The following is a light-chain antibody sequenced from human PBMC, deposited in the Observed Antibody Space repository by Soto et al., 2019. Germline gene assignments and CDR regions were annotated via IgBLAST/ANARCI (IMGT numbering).Light chain of an antibody. Sequence: QSVLTQPASVSGSPGQSITISCTGTSSDVGGYDYVSWYQLHPGKAPKLMVFEVSNRPSGVSYRFSGSKSGNTASLTISGLQAEDEADYYCLSYGGSNNYVFGTGTKVTVL. J-gene: IGLJ1*01. CDR3: LSYGGSNNYV. CDR2: EVS. CDR1: SSDVGGYDY. V-gene: IGLV2-14*01.